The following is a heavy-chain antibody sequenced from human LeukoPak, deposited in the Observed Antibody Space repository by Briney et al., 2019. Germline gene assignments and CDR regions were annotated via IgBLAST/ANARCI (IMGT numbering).Heavy chain of an antibody. CDR1: GFTFSSYG. D-gene: IGHD4-17*01. CDR3: ARVNDYGDFYWFDP. V-gene: IGHV3-33*01. Sequence: GGSLRLSCAASGFTFSSYGMHWVRQAPGKGLEWVAVIWYDGSNKYYADSVKGRFTISRDNAKNSLYLQMNSLRDEDTAVYYCARVNDYGDFYWFDPWGQGTLVTVSS. CDR2: IWYDGSNK. J-gene: IGHJ5*02.